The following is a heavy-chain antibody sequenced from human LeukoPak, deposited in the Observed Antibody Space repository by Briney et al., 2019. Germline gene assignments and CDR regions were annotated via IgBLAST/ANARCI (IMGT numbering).Heavy chain of an antibody. J-gene: IGHJ4*02. V-gene: IGHV1-24*01. CDR1: GYTLTELS. Sequence: ASVKVSCKVSGYTLTELSMHWVRQAPGKGLEWMGGFDPEDGETIYAQKFQGRVTITADESTSTAYMELSSLRSEDTAVYYCARAKTGGYCSGGSCYYFDYWGQGTLVTVSS. CDR2: FDPEDGET. CDR3: ARAKTGGYCSGGSCYYFDY. D-gene: IGHD2-15*01.